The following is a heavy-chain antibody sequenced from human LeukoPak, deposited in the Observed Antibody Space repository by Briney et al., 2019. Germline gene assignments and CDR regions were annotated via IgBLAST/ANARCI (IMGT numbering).Heavy chain of an antibody. V-gene: IGHV3-74*01. CDR2: IHSDGTTT. CDR3: AELGITMIGGV. Sequence: GGSPRLSCAASGFSFSTTWMHWVRQAPGKGLLWVSRIHSDGTTTIYADSVKGRFTISRDNAKNTLYLQMNSLRAEDTAVYYCAELGITMIGGVWGKGTTVTISS. J-gene: IGHJ6*04. CDR1: GFSFSTTW. D-gene: IGHD3-10*02.